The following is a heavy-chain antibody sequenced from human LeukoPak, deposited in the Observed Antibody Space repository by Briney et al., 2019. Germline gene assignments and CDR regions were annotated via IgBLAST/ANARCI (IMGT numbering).Heavy chain of an antibody. D-gene: IGHD3-22*01. J-gene: IGHJ4*02. CDR3: ARGDYYDSSGYYLY. CDR1: GGSISSYY. Sequence: SETLSLTCIVSGGSISSYYWSWIRQPPGKGLEWIGYIYYGGSTNYNSSLKSRVTISLDPSKNQFSLKLSSVTAADTAVYYCARGDYYDSSGYYLYWGQGTLVTVSS. V-gene: IGHV4-59*08. CDR2: IYYGGST.